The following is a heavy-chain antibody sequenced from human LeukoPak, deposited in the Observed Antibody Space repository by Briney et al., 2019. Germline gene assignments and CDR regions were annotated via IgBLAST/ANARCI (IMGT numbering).Heavy chain of an antibody. CDR3: AKDSRGGLYDFWSGHPTA. V-gene: IGHV3-23*01. CDR2: ISGSGGRT. Sequence: GGSLRLSCAASGFTFSSYAMSWFRQAPEKGLEWVSAISGSGGRTYYADSVKGRFTIPRESSQNTLYLQMNSLRAEDTAVYYCAKDSRGGLYDFWSGHPTAWGQGTLVTVSS. D-gene: IGHD3-3*01. J-gene: IGHJ5*02. CDR1: GFTFSSYA.